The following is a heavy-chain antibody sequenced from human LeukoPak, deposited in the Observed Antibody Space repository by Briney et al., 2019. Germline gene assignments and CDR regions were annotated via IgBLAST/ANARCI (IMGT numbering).Heavy chain of an antibody. CDR2: IYSGGST. J-gene: IGHJ3*02. V-gene: IGHV3-53*04. CDR3: ARPVHDVFDI. CDR1: GFTLSSNY. Sequence: PVGSLRLSCAASGFTLSSNYMSWVRQAPWKGLEGVSGIYSGGSTYYADSVKGRFTISRHHSKNTLYLHMNRLSAEDTALHYCARPVHDVFDIWRQGPMVTVSS. D-gene: IGHD1-1*01.